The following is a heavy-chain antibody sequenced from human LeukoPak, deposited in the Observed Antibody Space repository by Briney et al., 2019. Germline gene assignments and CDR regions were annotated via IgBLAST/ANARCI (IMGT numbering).Heavy chain of an antibody. D-gene: IGHD3-10*01. V-gene: IGHV3-9*01. CDR3: ASRKYYYGSGSQYYFDY. CDR1: GFTFDDYA. CDR2: ISWNSGSI. J-gene: IGHJ4*02. Sequence: GGSLRLSCAASGFTFDDYAMHWVRQAPGKGLEWVSGISWNSGSIGYADSVKGRFTISRDNAKNSLYLQMNSLRAEDTALYYCASRKYYYGSGSQYYFDYWGQGTLVTVSS.